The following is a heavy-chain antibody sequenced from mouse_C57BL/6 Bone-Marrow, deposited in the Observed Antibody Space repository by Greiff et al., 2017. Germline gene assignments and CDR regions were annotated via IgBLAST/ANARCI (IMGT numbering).Heavy chain of an antibody. J-gene: IGHJ2*01. Sequence: EVMLVESGGGLVKPGGSLKLSCAASGFTFSDYGMHWVRQAPEKGLEWVAYISSGSSTIYYADTVKGRFTISRDNAKNTLFLQMTSLRSEDTAMYYCARREWSHFDYWGQGTTLTVSS. D-gene: IGHD1-1*02. CDR1: GFTFSDYG. CDR3: ARREWSHFDY. CDR2: ISSGSSTI. V-gene: IGHV5-17*01.